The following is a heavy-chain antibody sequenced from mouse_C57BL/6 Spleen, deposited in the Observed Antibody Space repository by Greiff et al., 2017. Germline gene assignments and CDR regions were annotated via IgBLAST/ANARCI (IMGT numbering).Heavy chain of an antibody. CDR2: IYPGDGDT. CDR3: ARERKLPTVVHCFDY. Sequence: QVQLQQSGPELVKPGASVKISCKASGYAFSSSWMNWVKQRPGKGLEWIGRIYPGDGDTNYNGKFKGKATLTADKSSSTAYMQLSSLTSEDSAVYFCARERKLPTVVHCFDYWGQGTTLTVSS. D-gene: IGHD1-1*01. J-gene: IGHJ2*01. CDR1: GYAFSSSW. V-gene: IGHV1-82*01.